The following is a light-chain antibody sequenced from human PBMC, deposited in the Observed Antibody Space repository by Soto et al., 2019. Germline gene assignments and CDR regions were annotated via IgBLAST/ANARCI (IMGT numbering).Light chain of an antibody. CDR1: QSISSW. V-gene: IGKV1-5*03. Sequence: DIQMTQSPSTLSASVGDRVTITCRASQSISSWLAWYQQKPGKAPKLLIYRASSSESGVPPRFSGSGSGSEFTLTISILQPDDFATYYCQHYDTYSGTFGPATEVDIK. J-gene: IGKJ3*01. CDR3: QHYDTYSGT. CDR2: RAS.